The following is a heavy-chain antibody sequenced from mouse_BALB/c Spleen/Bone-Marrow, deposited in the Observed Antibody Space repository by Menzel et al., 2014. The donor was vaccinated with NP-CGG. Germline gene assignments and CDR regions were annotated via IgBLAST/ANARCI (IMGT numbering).Heavy chain of an antibody. CDR1: GFNIKDTY. J-gene: IGHJ3*01. V-gene: IGHV14-3*02. D-gene: IGHD1-1*01. Sequence: EVKLQESGAELVKPGASVKLSCTASGFNIKDTYMHWVKQRPEQGLEWIGRIDPANGNTKYDPKFQGKATITADTSSNTAYLQLSSLTSEDTAVYYCASYYYGSSLFAYWGQGTLVTVSA. CDR2: IDPANGNT. CDR3: ASYYYGSSLFAY.